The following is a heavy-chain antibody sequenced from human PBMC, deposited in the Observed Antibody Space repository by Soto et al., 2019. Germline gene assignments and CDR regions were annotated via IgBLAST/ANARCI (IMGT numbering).Heavy chain of an antibody. J-gene: IGHJ6*03. V-gene: IGHV1-18*01. CDR2: ISAFNGNT. CDR1: GYSFTNYG. CDR3: ARDRGVAPPVAGNTHYYYYMDV. D-gene: IGHD6-19*01. Sequence: QDQLLQPGAEVKKPGASVTVSCKASGYSFTNYGITWVRQAPGQGLEWRGWISAFNGNTHYAQKRQGRVTMTTDASTSTAYMQLRSLRSDDTAVYYCARDRGVAPPVAGNTHYYYYMDVWGKGTTVTVSS.